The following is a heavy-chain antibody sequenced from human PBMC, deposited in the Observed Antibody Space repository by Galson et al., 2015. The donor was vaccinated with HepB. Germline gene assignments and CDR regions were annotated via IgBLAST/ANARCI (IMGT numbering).Heavy chain of an antibody. V-gene: IGHV3-15*01. CDR2: IKSKADGETT. CDR3: TTYSNNWYFDQ. Sequence: SLRLSCAASGFTFSDAWMNWVRQAPGKGLEWVGRIKSKADGETTECSAPVRGRFGISRDDSTNTLYLQLNSLKTEDTAVYYCTTYSNNWYFDQWGQGTLVTVSS. J-gene: IGHJ4*02. D-gene: IGHD6-13*01. CDR1: GFTFSDAW.